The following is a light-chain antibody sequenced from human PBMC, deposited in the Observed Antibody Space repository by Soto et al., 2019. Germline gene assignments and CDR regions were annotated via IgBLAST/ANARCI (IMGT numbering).Light chain of an antibody. CDR1: SSNVGAGYD. V-gene: IGLV1-40*01. CDR2: GNT. CDR3: QSYDSSLSGFV. J-gene: IGLJ1*01. Sequence: QPVLTQPPSVSGAPGQGVTISCTGSSSNVGAGYDIHWYQHLPGTAPKLLIYGNTNRPSGVPDRFSGSKSGTSASLAITGLQAEDEADYYCQSYDSSLSGFVFGTGTKVTVL.